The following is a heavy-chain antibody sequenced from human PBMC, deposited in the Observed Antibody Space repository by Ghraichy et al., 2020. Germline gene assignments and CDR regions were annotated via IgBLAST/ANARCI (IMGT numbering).Heavy chain of an antibody. D-gene: IGHD4-23*01. Sequence: GGSLRLSSVGSGFTFSSYSMNWVRQSPGKGLEWVSYITSSTRTTSYADSVKGRFTISRDNAQNSLYLQMNILRDEDTAVYYCARGSTVVRFFYYDGMDVWGQGTTVTVSS. J-gene: IGHJ6*02. V-gene: IGHV3-48*02. CDR1: GFTFSSYS. CDR2: ITSSTRTT. CDR3: ARGSTVVRFFYYDGMDV.